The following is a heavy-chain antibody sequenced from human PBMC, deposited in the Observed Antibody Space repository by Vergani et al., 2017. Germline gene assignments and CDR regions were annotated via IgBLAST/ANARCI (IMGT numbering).Heavy chain of an antibody. CDR2: IGSSGPYI. CDR3: ARDCTSGGCPDNYGMDV. Sequence: EVQLVESGGGLVKPGGSLRLSCAASGFTFSSYAMSWVRQAPGKGLEWVAVIGSSGPYINYADSVKGRFIISRDNTNNSLFLQLRSLRAEDAAVYYCARDCTSGGCPDNYGMDVWGQGATVTVSS. CDR1: GFTFSSYA. V-gene: IGHV3-21*06. D-gene: IGHD2-8*01. J-gene: IGHJ6*02.